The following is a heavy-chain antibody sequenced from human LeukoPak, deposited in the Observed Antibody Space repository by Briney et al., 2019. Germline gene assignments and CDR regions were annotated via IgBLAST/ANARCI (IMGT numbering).Heavy chain of an antibody. J-gene: IGHJ5*02. CDR1: GGSFSGYY. Sequence: PSETLSLTCAVYGGSFSGYYWSWIRQPPGKGLEWIGEINHSGSTNYNPSLKSRVTISVDTSKNQFSLKLSSVTAADTAVYYCARGLRYCSSTSCNGWFDPWGQGTLVTVSS. D-gene: IGHD2-2*01. CDR3: ARGLRYCSSTSCNGWFDP. V-gene: IGHV4-34*01. CDR2: INHSGST.